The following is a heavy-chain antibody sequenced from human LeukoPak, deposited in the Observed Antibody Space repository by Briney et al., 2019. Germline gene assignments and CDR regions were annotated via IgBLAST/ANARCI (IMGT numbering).Heavy chain of an antibody. CDR3: AIEGGILTGYEDYMDV. CDR2: INPNSGGT. CDR1: GYTFTGYY. D-gene: IGHD3-9*01. J-gene: IGHJ6*03. Sequence: GASVKVSCKASGYTFTGYYMHWVRQAPGQGLEWMGRINPNSGGTNYAQKFQGRVTMTRDTPISTAYMELSRLRSDDTAVYYCAIEGGILTGYEDYMDVWGRGTTVTVSS. V-gene: IGHV1-2*06.